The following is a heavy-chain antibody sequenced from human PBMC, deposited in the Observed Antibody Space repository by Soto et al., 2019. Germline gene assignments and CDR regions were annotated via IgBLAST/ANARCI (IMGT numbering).Heavy chain of an antibody. Sequence: QVQLVQSGAEVKKPGSSVKVSCKASGGTFSSYAISWVRQAPGQGLEWMGGIIPIFGTANYAKKFQGRVTITADESTSTAYMELSSLRSDDTAVYYCARVGGYYDSSGYSENWFDPWGQGTLVTVFS. V-gene: IGHV1-69*01. CDR2: IIPIFGTA. D-gene: IGHD3-22*01. J-gene: IGHJ5*02. CDR3: ARVGGYYDSSGYSENWFDP. CDR1: GGTFSSYA.